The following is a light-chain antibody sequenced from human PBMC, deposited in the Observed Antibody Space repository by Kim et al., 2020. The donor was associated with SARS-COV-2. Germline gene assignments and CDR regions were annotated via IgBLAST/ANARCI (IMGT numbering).Light chain of an antibody. CDR3: RQYNGWPPLT. CDR1: QSVSSN. V-gene: IGKV3-15*01. Sequence: EIVMTQSPATLSVSPGERATLSCRASQSVSSNLAWYQQKPGQAPSILIYGASTRAPGISARLSGSGSGTDFTLTIYSLQSEDFAVYYCRQYNGWPPLTFGGGTKVDIK. CDR2: GAS. J-gene: IGKJ4*01.